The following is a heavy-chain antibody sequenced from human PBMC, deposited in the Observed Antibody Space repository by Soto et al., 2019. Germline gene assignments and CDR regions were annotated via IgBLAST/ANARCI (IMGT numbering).Heavy chain of an antibody. Sequence: EVQLVESGGGLVKPGGSLRLSCAASGFTFSSYSMNWVRQAPGKGLEWVSSISSSSSYIYYADSVKGRFTISRDNAKNSLYLQLNSLRAEDTAVYYCERDSKGAPYFDYWGQGTLVTVSS. V-gene: IGHV3-21*01. D-gene: IGHD1-26*01. CDR3: ERDSKGAPYFDY. CDR1: GFTFSSYS. CDR2: ISSSSSYI. J-gene: IGHJ4*02.